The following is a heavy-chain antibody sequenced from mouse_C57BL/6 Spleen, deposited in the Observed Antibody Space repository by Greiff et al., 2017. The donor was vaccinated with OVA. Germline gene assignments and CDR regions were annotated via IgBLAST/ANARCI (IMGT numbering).Heavy chain of an antibody. D-gene: IGHD3-1*01. J-gene: IGHJ3*01. Sequence: VQLKESGGGLVQPGGSMKLSCVASGFTFSNYWMNWVRQSPEKGLEWVAQIRLKSDNYATHYAESVKGRFTISRDDSKSSVYLQMNNVRAEDTGIYYCTQFGAYWGQGTLVTVSA. CDR2: IRLKSDNYAT. V-gene: IGHV6-3*01. CDR1: GFTFSNYW. CDR3: TQFGAY.